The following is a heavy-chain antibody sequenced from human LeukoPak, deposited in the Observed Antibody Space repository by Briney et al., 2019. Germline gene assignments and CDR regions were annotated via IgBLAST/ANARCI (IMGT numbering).Heavy chain of an antibody. D-gene: IGHD6-19*01. CDR1: GGSISSYY. V-gene: IGHV4-59*12. CDR3: ARDPRGYSSGWIGQRGYMDV. Sequence: SETLSLTCTVSGGSISSYYWSWIRQPPGKGLEWIGYIYYSGSTYYNPSLKSRVTISVDTSKNQFSLKLSSVTAADTAVYYCARDPRGYSSGWIGQRGYMDVWGKGTTVTVSS. CDR2: IYYSGST. J-gene: IGHJ6*03.